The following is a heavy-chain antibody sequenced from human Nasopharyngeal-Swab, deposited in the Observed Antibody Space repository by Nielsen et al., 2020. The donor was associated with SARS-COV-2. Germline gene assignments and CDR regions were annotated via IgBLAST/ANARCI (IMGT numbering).Heavy chain of an antibody. CDR1: GFTFGDYA. V-gene: IGHV3-49*04. J-gene: IGHJ3*02. D-gene: IGHD6-6*01. CDR3: TREIEYSSSSGAFDI. CDR2: IRSEAYGGTT. Sequence: GESLKISCTASGFTFGDYAMSWVRQAPGKGLEWVGFIRSEAYGGTTEYAASVKGRFTISRDDSKSIAYLQMNSLKTEDTAVYYCTREIEYSSSSGAFDIWGQGTMVTVSS.